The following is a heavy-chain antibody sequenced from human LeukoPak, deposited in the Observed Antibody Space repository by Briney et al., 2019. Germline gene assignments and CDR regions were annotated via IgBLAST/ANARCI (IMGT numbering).Heavy chain of an antibody. V-gene: IGHV4-59*12. Sequence: SETLSLTCTVSGGSISSYYWSWIRQPPGKGLEWIGYIYYSGSTNYNPSLKSRVTISVDTSKNQFSLKLSSVTAADTAVYYCAREINLVHTPQQQPYWYYYYGMDVWGQGTTVTVSS. CDR1: GGSISSYY. CDR3: AREINLVHTPQQQPYWYYYYGMDV. J-gene: IGHJ6*02. D-gene: IGHD6-13*01. CDR2: IYYSGST.